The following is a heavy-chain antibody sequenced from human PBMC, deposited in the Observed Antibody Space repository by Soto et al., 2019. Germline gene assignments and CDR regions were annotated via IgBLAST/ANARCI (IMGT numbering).Heavy chain of an antibody. CDR3: GKDISPGGMDV. J-gene: IGHJ6*04. CDR1: GLTLQDYA. CDR2: IYYNSDRI. Sequence: EVQLVESGGGMVQPGGSLRLSCAGSGLTLQDYAMHWVRQAPGKGLEWVSGIYYNSDRIDYADSVKGRFTISRDNARXXXXXXXXXXRTEDTAFYYCGKDISPGGMDVWGRGIMVTVSS. V-gene: IGHV3-9*01.